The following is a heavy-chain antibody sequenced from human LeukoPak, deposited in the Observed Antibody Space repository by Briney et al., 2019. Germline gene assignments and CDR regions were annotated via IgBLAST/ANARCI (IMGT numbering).Heavy chain of an antibody. D-gene: IGHD1-26*01. CDR2: ISRSSSYI. Sequence: GGSLRLSCAASGFTFSSYSMNWVRQAPGKGLEWVSSISRSSSYIYYADSVKGRFTISRDNAMNTLYLQMNSLGAEDTAVYYCARVGQGEWFFDLWGRGALVTVSS. J-gene: IGHJ2*01. V-gene: IGHV3-21*01. CDR1: GFTFSSYS. CDR3: ARVGQGEWFFDL.